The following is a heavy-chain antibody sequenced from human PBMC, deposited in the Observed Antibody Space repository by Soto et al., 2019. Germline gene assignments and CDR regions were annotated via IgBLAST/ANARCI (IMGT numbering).Heavy chain of an antibody. CDR2: IDPSDSQT. D-gene: IGHD1-26*01. Sequence: GESLKISCKGSGYSFAGYWITWVRQKPGKGLEWMGRIDPSDSQTYYSPSFRGHVTISATKSITIVFLQWSSLRASDTAMYYCARQTYLCASGPQFLYYFDSWGQ. CDR1: GYSFAGYW. J-gene: IGHJ4*02. CDR3: ARQTYLCASGPQFLYYFDS. V-gene: IGHV5-10-1*01.